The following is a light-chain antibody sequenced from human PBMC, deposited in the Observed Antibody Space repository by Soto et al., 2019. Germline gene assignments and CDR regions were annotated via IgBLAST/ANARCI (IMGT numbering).Light chain of an antibody. CDR3: GTWDSSLSAEVV. Sequence: QSVLTQPPSVSAAPGQTVTISCSGSSSNIGNNYVSWYQQLPATAPHLLIYENNKRPSAIPDRFSGSKSSTSATLGITGLQPGDEADDYCGTWDSSLSAEVVFGGGTKLTVL. J-gene: IGLJ3*02. V-gene: IGLV1-51*02. CDR2: ENN. CDR1: SSNIGNNY.